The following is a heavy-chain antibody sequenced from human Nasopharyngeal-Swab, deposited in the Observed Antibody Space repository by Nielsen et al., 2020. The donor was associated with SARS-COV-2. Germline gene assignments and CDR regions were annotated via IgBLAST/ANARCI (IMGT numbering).Heavy chain of an antibody. J-gene: IGHJ4*02. CDR3: ARDQASIAAMAY. V-gene: IGHV1-8*01. CDR2: MNPNSGNT. D-gene: IGHD6-13*01. Sequence: ASVKVSCKASGYTFTSYDINWVRQATGQGLEWMGWMNPNSGNTGYAQKFQGRVTMTRNTSIGTAYMELSSLRSEDTAVYYCARDQASIAAMAYWGQGTLVTVSS. CDR1: GYTFTSYD.